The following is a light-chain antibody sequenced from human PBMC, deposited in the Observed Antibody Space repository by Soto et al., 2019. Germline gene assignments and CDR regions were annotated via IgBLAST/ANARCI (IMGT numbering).Light chain of an antibody. CDR3: QQYGSSGT. Sequence: ESVLTQSPRTLSLTHGERATLSCRASQSVSNNYLAWYQQKPGQAPRLLIYGASNRATGIPDRFSGSGSGTDFTLTISRLEPEDFAVYYCQQYGSSGTFGQGTRLEIK. CDR2: GAS. J-gene: IGKJ5*01. CDR1: QSVSNNY. V-gene: IGKV3-20*01.